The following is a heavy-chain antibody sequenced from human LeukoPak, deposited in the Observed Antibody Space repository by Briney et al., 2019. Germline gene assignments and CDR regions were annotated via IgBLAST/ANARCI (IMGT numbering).Heavy chain of an antibody. Sequence: GASVKVSYKASGGTFSSYAISWVRQAPGQGLEWMGGIIPIFGTANYAQKFQGRVTITTDESTSTAYMELSSLRSEDTAVYYCARDSNQLLYNYYYYMDVWGKGTTVTVSS. CDR1: GGTFSSYA. J-gene: IGHJ6*03. V-gene: IGHV1-69*05. CDR2: IIPIFGTA. CDR3: ARDSNQLLYNYYYYMDV. D-gene: IGHD2-2*01.